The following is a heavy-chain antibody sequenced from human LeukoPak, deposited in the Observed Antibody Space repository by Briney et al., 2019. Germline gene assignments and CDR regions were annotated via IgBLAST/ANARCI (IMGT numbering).Heavy chain of an antibody. CDR2: IYPGDSDT. CDR1: GFSFTDYW. J-gene: IGHJ4*02. V-gene: IGHV5-51*01. Sequence: GESLKISCKGSGFSFTDYWIAWVRQMPGDGLEWMGIIYPGDSDTRYSPSLQGHVTISVDKSISTAYLKWSSLKASDTAMYYCARGGNLYFDYWGQGTLVTVSS. CDR3: ARGGNLYFDY. D-gene: IGHD4-23*01.